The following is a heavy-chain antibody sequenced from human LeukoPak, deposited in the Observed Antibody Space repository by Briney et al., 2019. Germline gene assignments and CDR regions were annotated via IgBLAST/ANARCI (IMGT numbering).Heavy chain of an antibody. CDR2: IRSKANSYAT. J-gene: IGHJ1*01. V-gene: IGHV3-73*01. Sequence: QPGGSLRLSCAASGFTFSGSAMHWVRQASGKGLEWVGRIRSKANSYATAYAASVKGRFTISRDDSKNTAYLQMNSLKTEDTAVYYCTRHHYYDSNGYYSEYFQHWGQGTLVTVSS. CDR3: TRHHYYDSNGYYSEYFQH. D-gene: IGHD3-22*01. CDR1: GFTFSGSA.